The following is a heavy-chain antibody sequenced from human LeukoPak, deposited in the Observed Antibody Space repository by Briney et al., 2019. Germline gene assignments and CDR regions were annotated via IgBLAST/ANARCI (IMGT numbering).Heavy chain of an antibody. Sequence: GGSLRLSCAASGFTFSNAWMSWVRQAPGKGLEWVGRIKSKTDGGTTDYAAPVKGRFTISRDDSKNTLYLQMNSLRAEDTAVYYCANSKSSMITFGGVIVHDAFDIWGQGTMVTVSS. CDR3: ANSKSSMITFGGVIVHDAFDI. V-gene: IGHV3-15*01. CDR2: IKSKTDGGTT. J-gene: IGHJ3*02. CDR1: GFTFSNAW. D-gene: IGHD3-16*02.